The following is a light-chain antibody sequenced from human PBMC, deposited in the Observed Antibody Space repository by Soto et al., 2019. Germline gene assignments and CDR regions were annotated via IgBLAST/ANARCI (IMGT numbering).Light chain of an antibody. CDR3: LQDYNYPRT. CDR2: AAS. CDR1: QGIRKD. J-gene: IGKJ1*01. Sequence: AIQMTQSPSSLSASVGDRVTITCRASQGIRKDLAWYQVKPGKAPKLLIYAASTLQSGVPSRFSGSASGTDFTLTISSLQPEDFATYYCLQDYNYPRTFGQGTRVEI. V-gene: IGKV1-6*01.